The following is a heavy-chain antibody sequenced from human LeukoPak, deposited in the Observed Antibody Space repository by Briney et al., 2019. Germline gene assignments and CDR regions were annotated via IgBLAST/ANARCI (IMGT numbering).Heavy chain of an antibody. CDR1: GGSISSSSYY. Sequence: PSETLSLTCTVSGGSISSSSYYWGWIRQPPGKGLEWIGSIYFSGSSYYNPSLRSRVTISVDTSKNQLSLRLTSVTAADTAVYYCARLLFAMDVWGQGTTVTVSS. J-gene: IGHJ6*02. CDR2: IYFSGSS. CDR3: ARLLFAMDV. D-gene: IGHD2-21*01. V-gene: IGHV4-39*01.